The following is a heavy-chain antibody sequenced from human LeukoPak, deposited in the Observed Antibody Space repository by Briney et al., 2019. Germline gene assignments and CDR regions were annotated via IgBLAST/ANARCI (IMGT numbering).Heavy chain of an antibody. CDR2: IWYDGTNK. Sequence: GGSLRLSCAASGFTFSSYGMHWVRQAPGKGLEWVAVIWYDGTNKYYADSVKGRFTIPRDNSMNTLYLQMNSLRAEDTAVYYCARALYCSSISCYREYYFDYWGQGTLVTVSS. J-gene: IGHJ4*02. V-gene: IGHV3-33*01. D-gene: IGHD2-2*02. CDR3: ARALYCSSISCYREYYFDY. CDR1: GFTFSSYG.